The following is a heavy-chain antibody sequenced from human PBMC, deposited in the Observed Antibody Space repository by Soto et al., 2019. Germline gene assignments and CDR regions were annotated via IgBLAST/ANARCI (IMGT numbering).Heavy chain of an antibody. V-gene: IGHV1-18*01. CDR1: GYTFSSYR. Sequence: ASVKVSCKASGYTFSSYRISWVRQAPGQGLEWMGWISAYNGNTNYGQKLQGRVTMTTDTSTNTAYMELRSLRSDDTAVYYCARDDPPVQHWGQGTLVTVSS. CDR3: ARDDPPVQH. CDR2: ISAYNGNT. J-gene: IGHJ1*01.